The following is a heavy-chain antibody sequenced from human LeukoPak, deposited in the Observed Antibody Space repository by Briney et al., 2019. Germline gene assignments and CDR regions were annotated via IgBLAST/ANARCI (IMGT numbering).Heavy chain of an antibody. J-gene: IGHJ4*02. D-gene: IGHD6-6*01. CDR2: IYHSGNT. Sequence: ASETLSLTCTVSGDSISSYYWRWIRQPPGKGLEWIGYIYHSGNTNSNPSLKSRVTISVDTSKNQFSLKLSSVTAADTAVYYCAKHTFARPFDYWGQGTLVTVSS. CDR1: GDSISSYY. V-gene: IGHV4-59*08. CDR3: AKHTFARPFDY.